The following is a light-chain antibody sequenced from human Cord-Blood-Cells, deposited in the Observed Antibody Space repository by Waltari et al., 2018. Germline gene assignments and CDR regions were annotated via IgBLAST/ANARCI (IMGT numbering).Light chain of an antibody. CDR3: QSYDSSLSGWV. J-gene: IGLJ3*02. Sequence: QSVLTQPPSVSGAPGQRVTISCTGSSSNIGAGYDGHWYQQLPGTAPKLLIYGTSNRPTGCPARFSGGKSGTTASLAITGLQAADEADYYCQSYDSSLSGWVFGGGTKLTVL. CDR2: GTS. V-gene: IGLV1-40*01. CDR1: SSNIGAGYD.